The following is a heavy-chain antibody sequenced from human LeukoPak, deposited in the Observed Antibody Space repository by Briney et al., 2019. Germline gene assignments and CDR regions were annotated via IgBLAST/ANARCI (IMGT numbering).Heavy chain of an antibody. D-gene: IGHD2-2*01. CDR3: ARGLSRPDND. V-gene: IGHV3-23*01. J-gene: IGHJ4*02. CDR1: GFTFSTYA. Sequence: GGSLRLSCAASGFTFSTYAMSWVRQAPGKGLEWVSAISGSGGSTYYADSVKGRVTISVDKSKNQFSLKLSSVTAADTAVYYCARGLSRPDNDWGQGTLVTVSS. CDR2: ISGSGGST.